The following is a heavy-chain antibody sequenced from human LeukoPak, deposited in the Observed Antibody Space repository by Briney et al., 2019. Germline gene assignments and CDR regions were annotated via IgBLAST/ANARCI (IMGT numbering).Heavy chain of an antibody. CDR2: IYYTGST. Sequence: SQTLSLTCTVSGGSISSGAYYWNWVRQHPGKGLEWTGYIYYTGSTYYNPSLQSRVIIAVDTSKNQFSLSLSSVTAADTAVYYCARGYSSNRMVFDYWGQGTLVTVSS. D-gene: IGHD6-13*01. J-gene: IGHJ4*02. CDR3: ARGYSSNRMVFDY. V-gene: IGHV4-31*03. CDR1: GGSISSGAYY.